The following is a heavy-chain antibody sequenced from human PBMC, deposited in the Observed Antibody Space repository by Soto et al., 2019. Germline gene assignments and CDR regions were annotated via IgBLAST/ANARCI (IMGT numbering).Heavy chain of an antibody. CDR3: ARIGAVGAPPGADF. CDR2: VIPILGQA. J-gene: IGHJ4*02. CDR1: GGIFSSYA. Sequence: QVQLVQSGAEVKKPGSSVKVSCKASGGIFSSYAISWLRQAPGHGLEWMGAVIPILGQAYYAQNFQDRVTITADESTRTAYMDLISLRSDDTAVYFCARIGAVGAPPGADFWGQGTLVTVSS. V-gene: IGHV1-69*01. D-gene: IGHD1-26*01.